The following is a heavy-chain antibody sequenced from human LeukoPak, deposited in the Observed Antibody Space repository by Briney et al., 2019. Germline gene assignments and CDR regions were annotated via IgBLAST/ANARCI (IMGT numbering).Heavy chain of an antibody. Sequence: GGSLRLSCVASGFTFDNYGMSWVRQAPGKGLEWVSGITGSGYYTYSADSVKGRFTISRDNSKNTVDLQMNSLRAEDTAVYYCAKDYVFRSTTCPDFFDLWGQGTLATVSS. CDR2: ITGSGYYT. J-gene: IGHJ4*02. CDR3: AKDYVFRSTTCPDFFDL. CDR1: GFTFDNYG. V-gene: IGHV3-23*01. D-gene: IGHD2-2*01.